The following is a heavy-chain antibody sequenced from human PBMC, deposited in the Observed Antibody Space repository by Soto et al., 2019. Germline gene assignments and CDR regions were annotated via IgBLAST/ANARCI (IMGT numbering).Heavy chain of an antibody. Sequence: SETLSLTCTVSGASISGFYWSWMRKSAGKGLEWIGRIYATGTTDYNPSLKSRVMMSVDTSKKQFPLKLRSVTAADTAVYYCVRDGTKTLRDWFDPWGQGISVTVSS. J-gene: IGHJ5*02. CDR1: GASISGFY. CDR3: VRDGTKTLRDWFDP. CDR2: IYATGTT. V-gene: IGHV4-4*07. D-gene: IGHD1-1*01.